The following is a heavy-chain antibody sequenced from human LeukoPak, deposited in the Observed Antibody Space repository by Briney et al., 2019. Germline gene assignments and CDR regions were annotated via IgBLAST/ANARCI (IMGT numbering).Heavy chain of an antibody. CDR3: ARAPSSSWYQIDY. D-gene: IGHD6-13*01. Sequence: ASVKVSCKASGYTFTGYYMHWVRQAPGQGLEWMGWINPNSGGTNYAQKFQGRVTLTRDTSISTAYMELSRLRSDDTAVYYCARAPSSSWYQIDYWGQGTLVTVSS. V-gene: IGHV1-2*02. CDR1: GYTFTGYY. J-gene: IGHJ4*02. CDR2: INPNSGGT.